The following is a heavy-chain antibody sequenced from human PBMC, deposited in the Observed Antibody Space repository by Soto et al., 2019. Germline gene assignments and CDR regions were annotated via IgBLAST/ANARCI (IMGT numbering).Heavy chain of an antibody. D-gene: IGHD2-15*01. CDR1: GFTFSSYV. Sequence: QVQLVESGGGVVQPGRSLRLSCAASGFTFSSYVMHWVRQAPGKGLEWVAIISYDGNNKYYADSVKGLFTISRDNSKNTLYLQMNSQRAEDKPMYYCGRAGCVGGSCSTLVGQRSHMDFWGQGTTVTVSS. V-gene: IGHV3-30-3*01. CDR3: GRAGCVGGSCSTLVGQRSHMDF. CDR2: ISYDGNNK. J-gene: IGHJ6*02.